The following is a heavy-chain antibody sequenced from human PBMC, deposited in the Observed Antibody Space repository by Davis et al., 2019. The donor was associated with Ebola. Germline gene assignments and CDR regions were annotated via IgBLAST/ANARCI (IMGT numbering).Heavy chain of an antibody. CDR3: ARWVPPVGWDYGSSDHNPDS. Sequence: SETLSLTCGVYGGSFSGYHCSWVRQPPGKGLEWIGEINYSGITNYNPSLESRVTISVDTSMHQVSLRLTSVTAADTAVYYCARWVPPVGWDYGSSDHNPDSWGQGTLVTVSS. CDR1: GGSFSGYH. CDR2: INYSGIT. D-gene: IGHD4-17*01. V-gene: IGHV4-34*01. J-gene: IGHJ4*02.